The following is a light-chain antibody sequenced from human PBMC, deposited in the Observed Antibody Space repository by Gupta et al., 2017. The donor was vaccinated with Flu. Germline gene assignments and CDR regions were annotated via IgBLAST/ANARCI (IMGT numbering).Light chain of an antibody. CDR1: SSDVGGYNY. CDR3: SSHTTSSTRV. CDR2: EVN. V-gene: IGLV2-14*01. J-gene: IGLJ3*02. Sequence: QSALTQPASASGSPGRSISISCTGTSSDVGGYNYVSWYQQHPGKAPKLMIYEVNNRPSGVSNRFTGSKSGNTASLTISGLQAEDEADYYCSSHTTSSTRVFGGGTKLTVL.